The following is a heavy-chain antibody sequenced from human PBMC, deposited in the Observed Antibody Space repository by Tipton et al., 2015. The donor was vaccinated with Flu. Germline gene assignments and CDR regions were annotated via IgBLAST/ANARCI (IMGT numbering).Heavy chain of an antibody. CDR3: AKATLSDAYYFDS. V-gene: IGHV3-23*01. CDR2: IRGPGVGT. D-gene: IGHD3-16*01. J-gene: IGHJ4*02. Sequence: SLRLSCAGSGFSFGTYAMSWVRQAPGKGLEWVSFIRGPGVGTYYADSVKGRFTISRDNSNNIVHLQMNNLRPEDTAVYYCAKATLSDAYYFDSWGQGSLVTVSS. CDR1: GFSFGTYA.